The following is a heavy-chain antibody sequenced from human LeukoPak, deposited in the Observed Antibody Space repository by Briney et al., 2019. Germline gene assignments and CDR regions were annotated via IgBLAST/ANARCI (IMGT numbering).Heavy chain of an antibody. Sequence: PGGSLRLSCAASGFTFSSYAMHWVRQAPGKGLEWVAVISYDGSNKYYADSVKGRFTISRDNSKNTLYLQMNSLRAEDTAVYYCARDQSDIVATTYYYYYYGTDVWGKGTTVTVSS. V-gene: IGHV3-30*04. J-gene: IGHJ6*04. CDR1: GFTFSSYA. CDR2: ISYDGSNK. D-gene: IGHD5-12*01. CDR3: ARDQSDIVATTYYYYYYGTDV.